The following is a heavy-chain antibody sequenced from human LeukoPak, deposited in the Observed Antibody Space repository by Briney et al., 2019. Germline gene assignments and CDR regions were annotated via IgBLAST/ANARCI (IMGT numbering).Heavy chain of an antibody. CDR2: ILGSGGGDTT. CDR1: GVTFSSYA. CDR3: AKEEWLGKMNYFDY. V-gene: IGHV3-23*01. J-gene: IGHJ4*02. Sequence: GGSLRLSCAASGVTFSSYAMSWVRRAPGKGLEWVSSILGSGGGDTTYYADSVKGRFTISRDNSKNTLYLQMNSLRAEDTAVYYCAKEEWLGKMNYFDYWGQGTLVTVSS. D-gene: IGHD3-3*01.